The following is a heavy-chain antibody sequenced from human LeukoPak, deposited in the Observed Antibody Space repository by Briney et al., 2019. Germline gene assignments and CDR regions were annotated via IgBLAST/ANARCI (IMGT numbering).Heavy chain of an antibody. J-gene: IGHJ6*03. Sequence: SETLSLTCTVSGGSISSYYWSWIRQPPGKGLEWIGYIYYSGSTNYNPSLKSRVTISVDTSKNQFSLKLSSVTAADTAVYCCARVVDLAQVHHYYYCMDVWGKGTTVTVSS. V-gene: IGHV4-59*01. CDR2: IYYSGST. CDR3: ARVVDLAQVHHYYYCMDV. D-gene: IGHD1-1*01. CDR1: GGSISSYY.